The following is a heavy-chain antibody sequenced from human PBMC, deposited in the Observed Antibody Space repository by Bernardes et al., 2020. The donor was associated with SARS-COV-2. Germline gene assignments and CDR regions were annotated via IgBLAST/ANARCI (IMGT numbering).Heavy chain of an antibody. D-gene: IGHD3-9*01. J-gene: IGHJ6*02. CDR2: IYYSGST. CDR3: ARDGAVRDFDWSHYYYGTDV. Sequence: SETLSLTCTVSGGSISSYYWSWIRQPPGKGLEWIGYIYYSGSTNYNPSLKSRVTISVDTSKNQFSLKLSSVTAADTAVYYCARDGAVRDFDWSHYYYGTDVWGQGTTVTVSS. CDR1: GGSISSYY. V-gene: IGHV4-59*01.